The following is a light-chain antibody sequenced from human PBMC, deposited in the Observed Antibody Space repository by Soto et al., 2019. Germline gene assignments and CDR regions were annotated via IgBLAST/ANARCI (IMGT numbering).Light chain of an antibody. V-gene: IGKV3-20*01. CDR2: GAS. Sequence: EIVLTQSPGTLSLSPGGRATLSCRASQSVSSSYLAWYQQKPGQAPRLLIYGASSRATGIPDRFSGSGSGTDFTLTISRLEPEDSAVYYCQQYGSSPTFGQGTKVDIK. J-gene: IGKJ1*01. CDR3: QQYGSSPT. CDR1: QSVSSSY.